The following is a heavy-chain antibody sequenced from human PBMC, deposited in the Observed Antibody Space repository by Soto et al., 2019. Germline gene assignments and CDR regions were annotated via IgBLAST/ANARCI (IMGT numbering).Heavy chain of an antibody. CDR1: GYTFTGYY. Sequence: ASVKVSCKASGYTFTGYYMHWGRQAPGQGLEWMGWISAYNGNTNYAQKLQGRVTMTTDTSTSTAYMELRSLRSDDTAVYYCARAYYYDSSGYYFDYWGQGTLVSVSS. D-gene: IGHD3-22*01. V-gene: IGHV1-18*04. CDR2: ISAYNGNT. CDR3: ARAYYYDSSGYYFDY. J-gene: IGHJ4*02.